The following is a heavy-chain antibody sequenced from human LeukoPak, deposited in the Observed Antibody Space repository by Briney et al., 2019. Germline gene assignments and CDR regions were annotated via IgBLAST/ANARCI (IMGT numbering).Heavy chain of an antibody. V-gene: IGHV3-23*01. CDR3: ARGQRAHVEWSNYMDV. CDR1: GFTFSSYA. Sequence: GGSLRLSCAASGFTFSSYAMSWVRQAPGKGLEWVSAISGSGGSTYYADSVKGRFTISRDNSKNTLYLQMNSLRAEDTAVYCCARGQRAHVEWSNYMDVWGKGTTVTVSS. CDR2: ISGSGGST. D-gene: IGHD1-26*01. J-gene: IGHJ6*03.